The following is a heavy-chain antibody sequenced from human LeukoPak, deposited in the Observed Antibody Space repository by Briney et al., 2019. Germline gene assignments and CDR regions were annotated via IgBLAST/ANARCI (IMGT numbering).Heavy chain of an antibody. D-gene: IGHD3-9*01. V-gene: IGHV4-39*01. CDR3: ARHVAVVPDGLDYDILTIDS. Sequence: SETLSLTCSVSGVYLNSGNYYWGWIRQPPGKGLEWIGSIHDSGTTYYKPSLKSRVSISVDTSKNQFSLKLNSVTVADTAIYYRARHVAVVPDGLDYDILTIDSWGQGTLVPVSS. J-gene: IGHJ4*02. CDR2: IHDSGTT. CDR1: GVYLNSGNYY.